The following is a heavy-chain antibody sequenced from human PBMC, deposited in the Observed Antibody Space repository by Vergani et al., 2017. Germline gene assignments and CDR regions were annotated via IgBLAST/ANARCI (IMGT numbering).Heavy chain of an antibody. CDR2: INHSGST. V-gene: IGHV4-34*01. Sequence: QVLLQQWGAGLLKPSETLSLTCAVYGGSFSGYYWSWIRQPPGKGLEWIGEINHSGSTNYNPSLKSRVTISVDTSKNQFSLKLSSVTAADTAVYYCARNGYDSSGYYGYWGQGTLVTVSS. D-gene: IGHD3-22*01. CDR1: GGSFSGYY. J-gene: IGHJ4*02. CDR3: ARNGYDSSGYYGY.